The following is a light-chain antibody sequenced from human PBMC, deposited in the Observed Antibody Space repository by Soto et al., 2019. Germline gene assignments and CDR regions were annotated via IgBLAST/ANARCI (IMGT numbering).Light chain of an antibody. J-gene: IGLJ2*01. V-gene: IGLV1-40*01. CDR1: SSNIGAGYD. Sequence: QSVLTQPPSVSGAPGQRVTISCTGSSSNIGAGYDVHWYQQLPGTAPKLLIYGNSNRPSGVPDRFSGTKSGTSASLAITGRQAEDEADDCCQSYDSSLSVVLFGGGTKLTVL. CDR3: QSYDSSLSVVL. CDR2: GNS.